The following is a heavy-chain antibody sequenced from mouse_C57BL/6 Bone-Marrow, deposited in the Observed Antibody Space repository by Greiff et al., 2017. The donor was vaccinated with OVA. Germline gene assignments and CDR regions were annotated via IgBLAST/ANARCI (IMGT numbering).Heavy chain of an antibody. CDR1: GFTFSDYY. J-gene: IGHJ3*01. Sequence: EVMLVESGGGLVQPGGSLKLSCAASGFTFSDYYMYWVRQTPEKRLEWVAYISNGGGSTYYPDTVKGRFTISRDNAKNTLYLQMSRLKSEDTAMYYCARLGYYYGSSLFAYWGQGTLVTVSA. V-gene: IGHV5-12*01. CDR3: ARLGYYYGSSLFAY. CDR2: ISNGGGST. D-gene: IGHD1-1*01.